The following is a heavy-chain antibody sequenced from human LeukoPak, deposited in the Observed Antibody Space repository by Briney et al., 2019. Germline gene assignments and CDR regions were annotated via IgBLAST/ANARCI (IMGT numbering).Heavy chain of an antibody. V-gene: IGHV3-11*05. Sequence: GGSLRLSCAASGFTFSDYYMSWIRQAPGKGLEWVSYISKSSSSTNYADSVKGRFSISRDNAKNSLYLQLNSLTVEDTAVYYCARVRSSGGPLDYWGQGTLVTVSS. CDR1: GFTFSDYY. CDR2: ISKSSSST. CDR3: ARVRSSGGPLDY. D-gene: IGHD3-10*01. J-gene: IGHJ4*02.